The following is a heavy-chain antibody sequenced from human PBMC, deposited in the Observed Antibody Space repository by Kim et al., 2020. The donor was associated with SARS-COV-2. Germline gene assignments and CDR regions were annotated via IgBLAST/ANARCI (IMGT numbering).Heavy chain of an antibody. D-gene: IGHD2-2*01. CDR3: ARRGGIYCSSTSCRTNDAFDI. J-gene: IGHJ3*02. Sequence: SETLSLTCTVSGGSISSYYWSWIRQPPGKGLEWIGYIYYSGSTNYNPSLKSRVTISVDTSKNQFSLKLSSVTAADTAVYYCARRGGIYCSSTSCRTNDAFDIWGQGTMVTVSS. CDR2: IYYSGST. V-gene: IGHV4-59*08. CDR1: GGSISSYY.